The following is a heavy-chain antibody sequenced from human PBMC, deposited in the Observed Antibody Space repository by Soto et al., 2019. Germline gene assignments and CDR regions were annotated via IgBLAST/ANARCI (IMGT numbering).Heavy chain of an antibody. J-gene: IGHJ3*02. CDR1: GFTFSDYY. CDR2: ITSSGTGV. CDR3: ARAYSDAFDI. D-gene: IGHD2-15*01. V-gene: IGHV3-11*01. Sequence: QVQLVESGGGLVKPGGSLRLSCAASGFTFSDYYMTWIRQAPGKGLEWVSYITSSGTGVYYPDSVKGRFTISWDNAKKSLYLQMSSLRAEDTAVYYCARAYSDAFDIWGQGTMVTVSS.